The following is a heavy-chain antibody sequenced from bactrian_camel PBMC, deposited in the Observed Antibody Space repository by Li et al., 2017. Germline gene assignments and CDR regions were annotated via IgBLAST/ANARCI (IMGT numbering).Heavy chain of an antibody. V-gene: IGHV3S31*01. CDR1: DTSVRGFG. J-gene: IGHJ4*01. Sequence: QLVESGGGLAQPGGSLTLSCVFDTSVRGFGLTWIRQGPGKGLEWISGINNGGGSTYYADSLKGRFTISRDNAKNTLYLKLNSLRTEDTAMYYCAVATTTYSPVFGQGTQVTVS. D-gene: IGHD5*01. CDR2: INNGGGST.